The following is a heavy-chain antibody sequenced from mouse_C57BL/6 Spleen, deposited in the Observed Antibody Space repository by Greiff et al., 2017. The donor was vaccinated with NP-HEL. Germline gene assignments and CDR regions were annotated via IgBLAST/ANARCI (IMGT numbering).Heavy chain of an antibody. CDR1: GYAFSSSW. CDR2: IYPGDGDT. Sequence: QVQLQQSGPELVKPGASVKISCKASGYAFSSSWMNWVKQRPGKGLEWIGRIYPGDGDTNYNGKFKGKATLPADKSSSTAYMQRSSLTSEDSAVSFCARNGNDYDYFDYWGQGTTLTVSS. V-gene: IGHV1-82*01. D-gene: IGHD2-4*01. J-gene: IGHJ2*01. CDR3: ARNGNDYDYFDY.